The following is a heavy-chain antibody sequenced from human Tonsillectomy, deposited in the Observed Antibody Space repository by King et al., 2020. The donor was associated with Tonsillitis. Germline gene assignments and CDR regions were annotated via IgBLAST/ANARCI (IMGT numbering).Heavy chain of an antibody. V-gene: IGHV1-18*04. CDR1: GYPFPKFG. Sequence: VQLVQSGPEVKNPGASVKVSCKASGYPFPKFGLTWVRQAPGQGLEWLGWISPFTGQANYTQRFQGRITMTTDTSTNTAFMELRSLTSHDTAVYYCARVRRSSSINAVSLWFDPWGQGTLVTVSS. J-gene: IGHJ5*02. D-gene: IGHD6-6*01. CDR2: ISPFTGQA. CDR3: ARVRRSSSINAVSLWFDP.